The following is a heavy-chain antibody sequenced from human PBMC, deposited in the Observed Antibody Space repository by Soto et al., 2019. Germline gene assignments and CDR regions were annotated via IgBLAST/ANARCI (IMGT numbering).Heavy chain of an antibody. J-gene: IGHJ3*02. V-gene: IGHV4-59*08. CDR3: ARRYGSCFDI. D-gene: IGHD3-10*01. CDR1: GGSISSYY. CDR2: VFYSGRT. Sequence: QVQLQESGPGLVKPSETLSLTCTVSGGSISSYYWSWIRQPPGKGLEWIGYVFYSGRTNYNPSIKTRVTTSGDTSKSQFSLKLSSVTAADTAVYYCARRYGSCFDIWGQGTMVTVSS.